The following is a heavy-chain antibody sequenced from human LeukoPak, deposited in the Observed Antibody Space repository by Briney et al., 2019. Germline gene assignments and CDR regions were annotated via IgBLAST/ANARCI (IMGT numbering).Heavy chain of an antibody. Sequence: PSETLSLTCAVYSGSFSGYYWSWIRQSPGKGLGWIGEINHSGSTNYNPSLKSRITVSVDTSKNQFSLKLRSVTAADTAMYYCARNRADGSGTYYQKNPLNFDSWGQGTLVTVSS. J-gene: IGHJ4*02. CDR3: ARNRADGSGTYYQKNPLNFDS. CDR2: INHSGST. CDR1: SGSFSGYY. D-gene: IGHD3-10*01. V-gene: IGHV4-34*01.